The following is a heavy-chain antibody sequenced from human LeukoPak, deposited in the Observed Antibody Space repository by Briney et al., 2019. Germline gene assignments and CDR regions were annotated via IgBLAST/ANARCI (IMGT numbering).Heavy chain of an antibody. Sequence: ASVKVSCKASGYTFTSYDINWVRQATGKGLEWMGWIDPNSSNTGYAQKFQGKVTMTRNTSISTAYMELSSLRSEDTAVYYCARGFYGSGIDYWGQGTLVTVSS. J-gene: IGHJ4*02. CDR1: GYTFTSYD. D-gene: IGHD3-10*01. CDR2: IDPNSSNT. CDR3: ARGFYGSGIDY. V-gene: IGHV1-8*01.